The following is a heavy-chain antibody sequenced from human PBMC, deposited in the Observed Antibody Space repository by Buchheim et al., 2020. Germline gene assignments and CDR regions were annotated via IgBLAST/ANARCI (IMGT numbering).Heavy chain of an antibody. CDR3: ASGPGVLRMDV. D-gene: IGHD4/OR15-4a*01. CDR2: LKEDGSEK. CDR1: GFRFNTW. J-gene: IGHJ6*02. V-gene: IGHV3-7*01. Sequence: EVQLVESGGGLVQRGGSLRLSCAASGFRFNTWLSWVRQAPGKGLEWVATLKEDGSEKYYVDSVKDRFTISRDDAKTSMFLQMNSLRVEDTAVYYCASGPGVLRMDVWGQGTT.